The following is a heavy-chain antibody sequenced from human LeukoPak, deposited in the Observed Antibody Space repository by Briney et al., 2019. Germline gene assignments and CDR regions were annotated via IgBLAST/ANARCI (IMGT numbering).Heavy chain of an antibody. J-gene: IGHJ5*02. D-gene: IGHD3-10*01. CDR3: ARDRHMVRGSSWFDP. V-gene: IGHV4-30-2*01. Sequence: SETLSLTCAVSGGSISSGGYSWSWIRQPPGKGLEWIGYIYHSGGTYYNPSLKSRVTISVDRSKNQFSLKLSSVTAADTAVYYCARDRHMVRGSSWFDPWGQGTLVTVSS. CDR2: IYHSGGT. CDR1: GGSISSGGYS.